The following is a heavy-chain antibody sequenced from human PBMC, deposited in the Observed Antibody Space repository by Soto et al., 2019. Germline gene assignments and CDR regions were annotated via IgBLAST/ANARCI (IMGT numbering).Heavy chain of an antibody. CDR1: GFNVNSDY. CDR2: IYSGETT. CDR3: TRDGRGLGRLSLFEY. D-gene: IGHD2-21*02. J-gene: IGHJ4*02. Sequence: GGSLRLSCAASGFNVNSDYMNWVRQTPGKGLEWVASIYSGETTYYADSVRGRFTISSDKSKNTLYFQLSSLRIEDMAVYYCTRDGRGLGRLSLFEYWGQGVLVTVSS. V-gene: IGHV3-53*01.